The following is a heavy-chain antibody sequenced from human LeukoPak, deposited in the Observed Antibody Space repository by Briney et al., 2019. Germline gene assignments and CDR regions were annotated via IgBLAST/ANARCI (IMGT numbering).Heavy chain of an antibody. Sequence: GASVKVSCTASGGTFSSYAISWVRQAPGQGLEWMGGIIPIFGTANYAQKFQGRVTITADESTSTAYMELSSLRSEDTAVYYCAREDSSSSREFDYWGQGTLVTVSS. CDR1: GGTFSSYA. J-gene: IGHJ4*02. D-gene: IGHD6-6*01. V-gene: IGHV1-69*13. CDR3: AREDSSSSREFDY. CDR2: IIPIFGTA.